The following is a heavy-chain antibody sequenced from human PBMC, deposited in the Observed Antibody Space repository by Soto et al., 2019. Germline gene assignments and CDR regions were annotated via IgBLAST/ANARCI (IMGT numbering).Heavy chain of an antibody. V-gene: IGHV1-24*01. Sequence: ASVKVSCKVSGYTLSELSMYWVRQAPGKGLEWMGGFDPEDGETVYAQKFQGRVSMTDDTSTDTAYMELSRLRSDDTAVYYCARDRGRTYYYDSSGSWAGAFDIWGQGTMVTVSS. D-gene: IGHD3-22*01. CDR2: FDPEDGET. CDR3: ARDRGRTYYYDSSGSWAGAFDI. CDR1: GYTLSELS. J-gene: IGHJ3*02.